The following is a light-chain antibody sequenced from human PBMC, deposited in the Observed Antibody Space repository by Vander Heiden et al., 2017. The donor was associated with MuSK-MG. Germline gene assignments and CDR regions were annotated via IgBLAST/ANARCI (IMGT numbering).Light chain of an antibody. CDR2: LGL. V-gene: IGKV2-28*01. J-gene: IGKJ4*01. CDR3: RQALQTPLT. Sequence: DIVMTQSPLSLPVTPGEPASISCRSSQSLLHSNGYNYLDWYLQKPGQSPQLLIYLGLNRASGVPDRFSGSGSGTDFTLKISRVEAEDVGVYYCRQALQTPLTFGGGTKVEIK. CDR1: QSLLHSNGYNY.